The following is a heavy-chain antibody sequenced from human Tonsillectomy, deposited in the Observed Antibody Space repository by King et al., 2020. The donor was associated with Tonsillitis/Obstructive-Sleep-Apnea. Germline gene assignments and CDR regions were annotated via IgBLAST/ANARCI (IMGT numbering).Heavy chain of an antibody. J-gene: IGHJ6*02. CDR2: ISGSGGST. CDR1: GFTFSSYA. V-gene: IGHV3-23*04. CDR3: AKGLRSDRYDYYGMDV. Sequence: VQLVESGGGLVQPGGSLRLSCAASGFTFSSYAMSWVRQAPGKGLVWVSAISGSGGSTYYADSVKGRFTISRDNSKNTLYLQMNSLRAEDTAVYYCAKGLRSDRYDYYGMDVWGQGTTVTVSS.